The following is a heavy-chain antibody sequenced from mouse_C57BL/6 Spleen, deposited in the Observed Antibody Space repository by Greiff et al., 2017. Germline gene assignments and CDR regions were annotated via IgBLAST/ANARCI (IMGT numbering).Heavy chain of an antibody. Sequence: QVQLQQPGAELVMPGASVKLSCTASGYTFTSYWMHWVKQRPGQGLEWIGEIDPSGSYTNYNQKFKGKSTLTVDKSSSTAYMQLSSLTSEDSAVYYCARDCGSSYWYFEGWGTGTTVTVAS. CDR3: ARDCGSSYWYFEG. CDR2: IDPSGSYT. D-gene: IGHD1-1*01. V-gene: IGHV1-69*01. CDR1: GYTFTSYW. J-gene: IGHJ1*03.